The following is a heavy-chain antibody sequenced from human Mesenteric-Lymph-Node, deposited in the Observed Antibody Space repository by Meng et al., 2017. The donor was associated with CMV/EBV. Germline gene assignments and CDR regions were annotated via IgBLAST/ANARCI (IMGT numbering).Heavy chain of an antibody. CDR1: GYMFTNYW. Sequence: GYMFTNYWIGWVRQMPGKGLEWMALIYPGDSDTRYSPSFQGQVTISADRSIDTAYLHWSSLKASDSAMYYCAKLEPRLNGWYEGAYYWGQGTLVTVSS. CDR3: AKLEPRLNGWYEGAYY. D-gene: IGHD6-19*01. CDR2: IYPGDSDT. J-gene: IGHJ4*02. V-gene: IGHV5-51*01.